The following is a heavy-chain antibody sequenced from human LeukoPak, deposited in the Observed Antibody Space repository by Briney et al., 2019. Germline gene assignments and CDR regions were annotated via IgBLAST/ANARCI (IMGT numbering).Heavy chain of an antibody. CDR1: GGSFSGYY. Sequence: SETLSLTCAVYGGSFSGYYWGWIRPPPGKGLEWIGEINHSGSTNYNPSLKSRVTISVDTSKNQFSLKLSSVTAADTAVYYCARARAGHFDYWGQGTLVTVSS. J-gene: IGHJ4*02. CDR3: ARARAGHFDY. CDR2: INHSGST. V-gene: IGHV4-34*01.